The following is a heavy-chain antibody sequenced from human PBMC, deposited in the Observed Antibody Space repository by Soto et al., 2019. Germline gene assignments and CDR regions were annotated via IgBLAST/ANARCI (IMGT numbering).Heavy chain of an antibody. D-gene: IGHD6-19*01. V-gene: IGHV3-74*01. Sequence: GRSLRLSRAEYGFTFRSNWMHWVRQAPFKWLVWVSRINSDGSSTSYADSVKGRFTISRDNAKNTLYLQMNSLRAEDTAVYYCARDRGYSSGPPENWFDPWGQGTLVTVSS. CDR3: ARDRGYSSGPPENWFDP. CDR1: GFTFRSNW. J-gene: IGHJ5*02. CDR2: INSDGSST.